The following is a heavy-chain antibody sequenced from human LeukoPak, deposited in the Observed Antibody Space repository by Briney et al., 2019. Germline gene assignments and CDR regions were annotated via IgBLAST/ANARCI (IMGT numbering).Heavy chain of an antibody. CDR2: IYPGDSDT. CDR1: GYSFTSYW. J-gene: IGHJ4*02. D-gene: IGHD6-6*01. CDR3: ARFRSSSSSRGPNDY. V-gene: IGHV5-51*01. Sequence: GESLKISCKGSGYSFTSYWIGWVRQMPGKGLEWMGIIYPGDSDTRYSPSFQGQVTISADKSISTAYLQWSSLKASDTAMHYCARFRSSSSSRGPNDYWGQGTLVTVSS.